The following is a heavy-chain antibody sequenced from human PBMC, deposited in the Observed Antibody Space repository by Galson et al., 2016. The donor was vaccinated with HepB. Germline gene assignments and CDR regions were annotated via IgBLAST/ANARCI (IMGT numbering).Heavy chain of an antibody. D-gene: IGHD3-10*01. CDR3: AGHEGDPIHDY. CDR1: GFSFSSYW. J-gene: IGHJ4*01. Sequence: QSGAEVTKPGESLKISCKASGFSFSSYWIAWVRQMPGKGLQYMGIIYPDHAETKYSPSFQGQVTISADKSISTAYLQWNSLKASDTAMYYCAGHEGDPIHDYWGQGTLGTVSS. V-gene: IGHV5-51*01. CDR2: IYPDHAET.